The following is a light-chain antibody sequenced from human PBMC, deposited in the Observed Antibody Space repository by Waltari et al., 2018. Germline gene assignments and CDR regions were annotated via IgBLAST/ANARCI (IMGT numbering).Light chain of an antibody. CDR1: ALPTQY. J-gene: IGLJ2*01. Sequence: SYELTQPPSVSVSPGQTPRITCSGDALPTQYAYWYQQKSGQAPVVIIYKDTERPSGIPERFSGSTSGTIVTLTISGVQAEDEADYYCQSADSSSKFQVFGGGTKLTVL. CDR3: QSADSSSKFQV. CDR2: KDT. V-gene: IGLV3-25*03.